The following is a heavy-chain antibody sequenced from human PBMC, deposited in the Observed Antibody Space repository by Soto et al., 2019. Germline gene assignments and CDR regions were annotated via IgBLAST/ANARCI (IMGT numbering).Heavy chain of an antibody. V-gene: IGHV2-70*01. CDR1: GFSLSTSGTC. Sequence: GPTLVNPTQTLTLTCTFSGFSLSTSGTCVSWIRQPPGKALEWLALIDWDDDKYYSTSLKTRLTISKDTSKNQVVLTMTNMDPVDTATYYCARIRSGMGQAASAFDIWGQGTMVTVS. CDR2: IDWDDDK. D-gene: IGHD6-25*01. J-gene: IGHJ3*02. CDR3: ARIRSGMGQAASAFDI.